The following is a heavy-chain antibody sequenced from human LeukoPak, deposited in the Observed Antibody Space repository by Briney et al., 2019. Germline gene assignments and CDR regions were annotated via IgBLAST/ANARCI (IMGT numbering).Heavy chain of an antibody. CDR2: IWYDGSNK. V-gene: IGHV3-33*01. J-gene: IGHJ6*02. CDR1: GFTFSSYG. CDR3: ARAHCSGGSCYCNYYYYYGMDV. Sequence: GRSLRLSCAASGFTFSSYGMHWVRQAPGKGLEWVAVIWYDGSNKYHADSVKGRFTISRDNSKNTLYLQMNSLRVEDTAVYYCARAHCSGGSCYCNYYYYYGMDVWGQGTTVTVSS. D-gene: IGHD2-15*01.